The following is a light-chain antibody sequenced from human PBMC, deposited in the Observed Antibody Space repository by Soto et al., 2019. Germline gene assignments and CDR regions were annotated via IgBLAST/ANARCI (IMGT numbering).Light chain of an antibody. V-gene: IGKV1-5*03. CDR1: QSTSTW. Sequence: DIQMTQSPSTLSASVGDRVTITCRASQSTSTWLAWYQQRPGKTPKLLISEASKLESGVPSRFSGSGSGTGFHFTISSLQPDDFATYYCQQYITYPYAFGQGTKVEIK. CDR2: EAS. CDR3: QQYITYPYA. J-gene: IGKJ1*01.